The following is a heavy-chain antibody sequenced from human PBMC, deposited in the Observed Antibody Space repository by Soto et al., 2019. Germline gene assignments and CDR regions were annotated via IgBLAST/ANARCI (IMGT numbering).Heavy chain of an antibody. D-gene: IGHD3-9*01. CDR2: IHDSGST. J-gene: IGHJ4*02. Sequence: QVQLQESGPGLVKPLGTLSLTCAVSGASIGTSNWWSWVRQSPGKGLEWIGEIHDSGSTEYNPSLKSRVPLSLDKSKNQFSLNVSSVTAADTAVYYCARLKTYDILNKSDYWGQGSLVTVSS. CDR3: ARLKTYDILNKSDY. V-gene: IGHV4-4*02. CDR1: GASIGTSNW.